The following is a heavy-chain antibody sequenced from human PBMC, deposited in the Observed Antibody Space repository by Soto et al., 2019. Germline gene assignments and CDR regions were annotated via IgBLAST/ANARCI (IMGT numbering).Heavy chain of an antibody. CDR3: TRGYTNFDF. J-gene: IGHJ4*02. Sequence: QVQLQESGPGLVKPSETLSLTCTVSGGYINNYYWSWIRQPPGKGLEWIGHIYYSGSTNYNPSIKSRVTVSVDTCKRQFSLKLTSVATADTAVYYCTRGYTNFDFWGQGTLVTVSS. CDR1: GGYINNYY. D-gene: IGHD5-18*01. CDR2: IYYSGST. V-gene: IGHV4-59*01.